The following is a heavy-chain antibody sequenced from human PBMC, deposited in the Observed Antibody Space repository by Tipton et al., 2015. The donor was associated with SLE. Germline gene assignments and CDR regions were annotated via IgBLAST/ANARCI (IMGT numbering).Heavy chain of an antibody. Sequence: LRLSCAASGFTFSNAWMSWVRQAPGKGLEWIGGIYYSGSTYYNPSLKSRVTISVDTSKNQFSLKLSSVAAADTAMYYCARRAAGNFDYWGQGTLVTVSS. CDR1: GFTFSNAW. CDR3: ARRAAGNFDY. J-gene: IGHJ4*02. CDR2: IYYSGST. D-gene: IGHD6-13*01. V-gene: IGHV4-38-2*01.